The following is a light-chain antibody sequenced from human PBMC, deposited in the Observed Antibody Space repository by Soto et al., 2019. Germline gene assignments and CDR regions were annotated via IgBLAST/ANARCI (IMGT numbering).Light chain of an antibody. V-gene: IGLV2-8*01. CDR1: RSDVGAYNY. CDR2: EVS. CDR3: SSYAGSNNRV. Sequence: QSALTQPASVSGSPGQSIAISCTGTRSDVGAYNYVSWYQQHPGKAPKLMIYEVSKRPSGVPDRFSGSKSGNTASLTVSGLQAEDEADYYCSSYAGSNNRVFGGGTKVTVL. J-gene: IGLJ2*01.